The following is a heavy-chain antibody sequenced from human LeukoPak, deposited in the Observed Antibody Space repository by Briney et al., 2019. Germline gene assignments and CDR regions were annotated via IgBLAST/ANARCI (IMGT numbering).Heavy chain of an antibody. CDR1: GFTFSSYG. CDR2: IWYDGSNK. CDR3: ARDNSSSPDY. D-gene: IGHD6-13*01. J-gene: IGHJ4*02. Sequence: HPGRSLRLSCAASGFTFSSYGMHWVRQAPGKGLEWVAVIWYDGSNKYYADSVKGRFTISRDNSKNTLYLQMNSLRAEDTAVYYCARDNSSSPDYWGQETLVTVSS. V-gene: IGHV3-33*01.